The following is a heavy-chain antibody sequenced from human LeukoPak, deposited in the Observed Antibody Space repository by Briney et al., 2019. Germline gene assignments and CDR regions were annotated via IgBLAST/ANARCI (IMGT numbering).Heavy chain of an antibody. Sequence: PSETLSLTCAVYAGSFSGYYWSWIRQPPGKGLEWIGEINHSGSTNYNPSLKSRVTISVDTSKNQFSLKLSSVTAADTDVYYCARHTPHYDFWSGYYSGYFDSWGQGTLVTVSS. CDR1: AGSFSGYY. J-gene: IGHJ4*02. CDR2: INHSGST. V-gene: IGHV4-34*01. CDR3: ARHTPHYDFWSGYYSGYFDS. D-gene: IGHD3-3*01.